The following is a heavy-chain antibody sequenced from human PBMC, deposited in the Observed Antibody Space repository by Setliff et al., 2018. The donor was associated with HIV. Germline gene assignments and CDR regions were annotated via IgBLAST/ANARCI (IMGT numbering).Heavy chain of an antibody. CDR3: ARSRLYNSALDY. Sequence: GGSLRLSCAASGFSVSNYYMAWVRQAPGKGLEWVSTIYSGGDSYHADSVKGRFTLSRDNSKNTLYLQMNSLRPEDTAIYYCARSRLYNSALDYWGQGTLVTVSS. D-gene: IGHD3-10*01. J-gene: IGHJ4*02. V-gene: IGHV3-66*02. CDR1: GFSVSNYY. CDR2: IYSGGDS.